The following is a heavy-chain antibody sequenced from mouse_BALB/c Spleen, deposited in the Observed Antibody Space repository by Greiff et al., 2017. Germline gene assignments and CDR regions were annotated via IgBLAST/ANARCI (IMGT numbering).Heavy chain of an antibody. CDR1: GFTFSSFG. Sequence: EVKLMESGGGLVQPGGSRKLSCAASGFTFSSFGMHWVRQAPEKGLEWVAYISSGSSTIYYADTVKGRFTISRDNPKNTLFLQMTSLRSEDTAMYYCARELGRDWGQGTTLTVSS. CDR2: ISSGSSTI. V-gene: IGHV5-17*02. D-gene: IGHD4-1*01. CDR3: ARELGRD. J-gene: IGHJ2*01.